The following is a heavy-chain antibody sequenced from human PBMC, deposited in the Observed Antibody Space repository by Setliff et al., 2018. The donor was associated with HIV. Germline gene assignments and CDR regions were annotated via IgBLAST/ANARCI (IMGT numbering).Heavy chain of an antibody. V-gene: IGHV4-34*01. CDR2: INHSGRT. Sequence: SSETLSLTCAVYGGSFSDNYWSWIRQSPGKGLEWIGEINHSGRTKYSPSLRSRVSISVDTSKNQFSLRLSSVAAGDTAVYYCARSIVPVASGYYYFEYWGQGTLVTVSS. CDR3: ARSIVPVASGYYYFEY. CDR1: GGSFSDNY. J-gene: IGHJ4*02. D-gene: IGHD3-3*01.